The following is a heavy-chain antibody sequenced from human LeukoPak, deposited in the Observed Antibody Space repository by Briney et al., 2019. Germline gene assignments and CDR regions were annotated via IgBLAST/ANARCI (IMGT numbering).Heavy chain of an antibody. CDR1: GFTFSSYW. D-gene: IGHD3-10*01. CDR3: ARHSRARITMVRGVLGQFDP. CDR2: IKQDGSEK. V-gene: IGHV3-7*01. J-gene: IGHJ5*02. Sequence: PGGSLRLSCAASGFTFSSYWMSWVRQAPGKGLEWVANIKQDGSEKYYVDSVKGRFTISRDNAKNSLYLQMNSLRVEDTAVYYCARHSRARITMVRGVLGQFDPWGQGTLVTVSS.